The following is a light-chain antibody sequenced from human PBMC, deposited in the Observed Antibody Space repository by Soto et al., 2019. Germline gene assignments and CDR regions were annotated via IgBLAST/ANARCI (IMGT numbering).Light chain of an antibody. CDR3: ATWDDSLSGRV. Sequence: QSVLTQPPSASGTPGQRVTISCSGSSSNVGNHFVYWYQHLPGTAPRLLIYNSDQRPSSVPDRFSGSKSGASASLAISGLRADDAGDYYCATWDDSLSGRVFGGGTKLTVL. V-gene: IGLV1-47*02. J-gene: IGLJ3*02. CDR2: NSD. CDR1: SSNVGNHF.